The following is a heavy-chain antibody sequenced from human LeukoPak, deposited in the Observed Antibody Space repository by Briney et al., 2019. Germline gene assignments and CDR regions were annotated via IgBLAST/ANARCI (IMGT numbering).Heavy chain of an antibody. D-gene: IGHD6-13*01. V-gene: IGHV3-74*01. CDR1: GFTFSSYW. Sequence: PGGSLRLSCAASGFTFSSYWMHWVRQAPGKGLVWVSLINTDGSSTSYADSVKGRFTISRDNAKNTLYLQMNSLRAEDTAVYYCARESGIAAALDLWGQGTLVTVSS. J-gene: IGHJ5*02. CDR3: ARESGIAAALDL. CDR2: INTDGSST.